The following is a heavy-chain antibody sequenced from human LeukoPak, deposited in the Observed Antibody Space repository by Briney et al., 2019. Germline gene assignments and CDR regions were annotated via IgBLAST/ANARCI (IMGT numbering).Heavy chain of an antibody. Sequence: GGSLRLSCAASGFTFSSYSMNWVRQAPGKGLEWVSYISSSSSTIYYADSVKGRFTISRDNAKNSLYLQMNSLRDEDTAVYYWAEFVGGKEGGPYYLNYWGKETLLTVS. CDR2: ISSSSSTI. J-gene: IGHJ4*02. CDR1: GFTFSSYS. CDR3: AEFVGGKEGGPYYLNY. V-gene: IGHV3-48*02. D-gene: IGHD1-26*01.